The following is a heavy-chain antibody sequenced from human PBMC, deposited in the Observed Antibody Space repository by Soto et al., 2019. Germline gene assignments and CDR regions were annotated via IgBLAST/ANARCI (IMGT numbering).Heavy chain of an antibody. D-gene: IGHD3-3*01. CDR3: ARALNTIFGVVEQTNWFDP. CDR1: GYTFTSYD. V-gene: IGHV1-8*01. J-gene: IGHJ5*02. Sequence: QVPLVQSGAEVKKPGASVKVSCKASGYTFTSYDINWVRQATGQGLEWMGWMNPNSGNTGYAQKFQGRVTMTRNTSISTAYMELSSLRSEDTAVYYCARALNTIFGVVEQTNWFDPWGQGTLVTVSS. CDR2: MNPNSGNT.